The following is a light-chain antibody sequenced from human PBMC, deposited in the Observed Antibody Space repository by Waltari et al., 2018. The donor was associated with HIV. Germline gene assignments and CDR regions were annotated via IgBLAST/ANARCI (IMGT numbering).Light chain of an antibody. Sequence: QSALTQPASVSGSPGQSITISCTGTSSDVGGYNYVSWYQRHPGQAPKTMIYDVSKRPSGVSNRFSGSKSGNTASLTISGLQAEDEADYYCCSYAGSSTWVFGGGTKLTVL. CDR1: SSDVGGYNY. CDR2: DVS. CDR3: CSYAGSSTWV. V-gene: IGLV2-23*02. J-gene: IGLJ3*02.